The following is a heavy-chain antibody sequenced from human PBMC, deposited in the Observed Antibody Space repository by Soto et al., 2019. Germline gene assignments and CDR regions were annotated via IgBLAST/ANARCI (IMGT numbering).Heavy chain of an antibody. Sequence: EVQLVESGGGLVKPGGSLKLSCVDSTFTFSSYSMNWVRQAPGKGLEWVSSIGASSSPIFYADSVKGRFTISRNNAKYLLYLQMNSLRAEDTAVYYCVRGGRGYTRDDVFDIWGQGTMVTVSS. J-gene: IGHJ3*02. CDR1: TFTFSSYS. D-gene: IGHD2-2*02. CDR2: IGASSSPI. CDR3: VRGGRGYTRDDVFDI. V-gene: IGHV3-21*06.